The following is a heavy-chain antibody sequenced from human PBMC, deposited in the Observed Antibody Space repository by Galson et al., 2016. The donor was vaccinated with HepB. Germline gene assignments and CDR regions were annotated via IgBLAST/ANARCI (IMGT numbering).Heavy chain of an antibody. CDR2: LHNSGSN. Sequence: ETLSLTCAVSGGSISNYYWSWVRQPPGKGLEWIGYLHNSGSNKYNPSLNPSLKSRITISVDTSKNHFSLTLNSATAADTSVYFCARQRGFCSSSSCSARLDGISWYHFDSWGQGTLVTVSS. CDR3: ARQRGFCSSSSCSARLDGISWYHFDS. CDR1: GGSISNYY. D-gene: IGHD2-2*01. V-gene: IGHV4-59*08. J-gene: IGHJ4*02.